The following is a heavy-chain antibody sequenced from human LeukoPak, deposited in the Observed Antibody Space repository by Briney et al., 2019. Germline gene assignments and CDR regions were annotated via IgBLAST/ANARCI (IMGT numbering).Heavy chain of an antibody. CDR1: GFTFSNYD. D-gene: IGHD1-7*01. V-gene: IGHV3-13*01. CDR3: ARASTQNYYYYYGMDV. Sequence: PGGSLRLSCAASGFTFSNYDMHWVRQATGKGLEWVSAIGTAGETFYPNSVKGRFTISRENAKNSLYLQMNSLRAGDTAVYYCARASTQNYYYYYGMDVWGQGTTVTVSS. CDR2: IGTAGET. J-gene: IGHJ6*02.